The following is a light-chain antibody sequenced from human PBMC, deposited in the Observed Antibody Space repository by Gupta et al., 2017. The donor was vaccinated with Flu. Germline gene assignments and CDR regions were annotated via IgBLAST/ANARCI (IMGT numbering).Light chain of an antibody. J-gene: IGLJ2*01. CDR2: EVN. CDR1: SSDVVGDNY. Sequence: TISCTGTSSDVVGDNYVSCYQHHPGKAPKVMIYEVNRRHSGAPDRCSGSKSGTTAALTVSGLQAEEEADYYCSSYVGGNNNHVVFGGGTKLTVL. V-gene: IGLV2-8*01. CDR3: SSYVGGNNNHVV.